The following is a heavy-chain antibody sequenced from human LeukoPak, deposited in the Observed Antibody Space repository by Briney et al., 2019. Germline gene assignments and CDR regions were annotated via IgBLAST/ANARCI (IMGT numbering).Heavy chain of an antibody. CDR1: GFTFSSYG. CDR2: IRYDGSNK. Sequence: PGGSLRLSCAASGFTFSSYGMHWVRQAPGKGLEWVAFIRYDGSNKYYADSVKGRFTISRDNSKNTLYLQMNSLRAEDTAVYYCAKTPGYSSSWSGEWFDPWGQGTLVTVSS. V-gene: IGHV3-30*02. D-gene: IGHD6-13*01. J-gene: IGHJ5*02. CDR3: AKTPGYSSSWSGEWFDP.